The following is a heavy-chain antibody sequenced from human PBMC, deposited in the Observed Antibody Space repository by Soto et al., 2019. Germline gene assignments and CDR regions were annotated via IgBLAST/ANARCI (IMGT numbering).Heavy chain of an antibody. CDR1: GGTFSSYA. Sequence: EASVKISCKASGGTFSSYAISWVRQAPGQGLEWMGGIIPIFGTANYAQKFQGRVTITADKSTSTAYMELSSLRSEDTAVYYCARSGRMRNYYYYGMDVWGQGSTVTVSS. CDR3: ARSGRMRNYYYYGMDV. V-gene: IGHV1-69*06. D-gene: IGHD2-8*01. J-gene: IGHJ6*02. CDR2: IIPIFGTA.